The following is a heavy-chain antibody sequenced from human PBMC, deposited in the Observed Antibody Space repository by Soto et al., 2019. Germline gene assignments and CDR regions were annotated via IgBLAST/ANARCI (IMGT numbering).Heavy chain of an antibody. CDR1: GFTFSTYA. CDR2: IGTHADTT. J-gene: IGHJ3*02. CDR3: ARPYVVVAVHAAFDI. V-gene: IGHV3-23*01. D-gene: IGHD2-15*01. Sequence: EVQLLESGGGLVQPGGSLRLACAASGFTFSTYALTWVRQAPGKGLEWVSSIGTHADTTYYVDSVKGRFSISRDNSKKPVYLQLSSLSAEDTAAYYCARPYVVVAVHAAFDIWGRGKMVTVSS.